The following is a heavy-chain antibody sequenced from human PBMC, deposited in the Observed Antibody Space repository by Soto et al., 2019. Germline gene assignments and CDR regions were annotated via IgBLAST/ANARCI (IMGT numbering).Heavy chain of an antibody. V-gene: IGHV4-31*03. CDR1: GGSISSGGYY. D-gene: IGHD5-12*01. CDR3: AREVTVASYSFDF. Sequence: PSETLSLTCTVSGGSISSGGYYWSWIRQHPGKGLEWIGYIYYSGSTYYNPSLKSRVTISVDTSKNQFSPKLSSVTAADTAVYYCAREVTVASYSFDFWGQGTLVTVSS. CDR2: IYYSGST. J-gene: IGHJ4*02.